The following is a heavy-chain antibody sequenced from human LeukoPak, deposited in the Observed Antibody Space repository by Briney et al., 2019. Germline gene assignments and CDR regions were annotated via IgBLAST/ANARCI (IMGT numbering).Heavy chain of an antibody. D-gene: IGHD3-22*01. CDR1: GGSISSGGYY. Sequence: PSETLSLTCTVSGGSISSGGYYWSWIRQPPGKGLEWIGSIYYSGSTYYNPSLKSRVTISVDTSKNQFSLKLSSVTAADTAVYYCARVPSFPRGVVVVMFYYGMDVWGQGTTVTVSS. V-gene: IGHV4-39*07. CDR2: IYYSGST. CDR3: ARVPSFPRGVVVVMFYYGMDV. J-gene: IGHJ6*02.